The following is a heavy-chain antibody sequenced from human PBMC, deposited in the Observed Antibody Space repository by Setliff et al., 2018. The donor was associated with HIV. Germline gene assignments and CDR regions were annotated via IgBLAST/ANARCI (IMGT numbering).Heavy chain of an antibody. V-gene: IGHV1-2*02. CDR2: IYPNTGGT. Sequence: GASVKVSCKAAGYTFTEYYIHWVRQAPGQGLEWMGWIYPNTGGTNYAQKFQGRVTMTRETSISTASMELSRLRSDDTAVYYCARSTTADWGQGTMVTVSS. CDR3: ARSTTAD. J-gene: IGHJ4*02. CDR1: GYTFTEYY. D-gene: IGHD4-17*01.